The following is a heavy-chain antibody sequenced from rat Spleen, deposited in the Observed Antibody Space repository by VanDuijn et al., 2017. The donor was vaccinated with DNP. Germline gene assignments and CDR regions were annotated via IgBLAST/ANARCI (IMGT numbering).Heavy chain of an antibody. Sequence: EVQLQESGPGLVKPSQSLSLTCSVTAYSITTNYWGWIRKFPGNKMEWIGYISYSGSTGYNPSLKSRISITRDTSKNQFFLQVNSVTTEDTATYYCARWPGYNPPYAMDAWGQGTSVTVSS. CDR2: ISYSGST. CDR3: ARWPGYNPPYAMDA. J-gene: IGHJ4*01. V-gene: IGHV3-1*01. CDR1: AYSITTNY. D-gene: IGHD1-4*01.